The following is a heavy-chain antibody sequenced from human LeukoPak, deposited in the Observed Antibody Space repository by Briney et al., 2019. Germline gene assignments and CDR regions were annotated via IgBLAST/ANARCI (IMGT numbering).Heavy chain of an antibody. D-gene: IGHD6-13*01. V-gene: IGHV3-53*01. CDR3: ARAPGIAAAGQH. CDR1: GFTVSSNY. Sequence: GGSLRLSCAASGFTVSSNYMSWVRQAPGKGLEGVSVIYSGGSTYYADSVKGRFTISRDNSKNTLYLQMNSLRAEDTAVYYCARAPGIAAAGQHWGQGTLVTVSS. CDR2: IYSGGST. J-gene: IGHJ1*01.